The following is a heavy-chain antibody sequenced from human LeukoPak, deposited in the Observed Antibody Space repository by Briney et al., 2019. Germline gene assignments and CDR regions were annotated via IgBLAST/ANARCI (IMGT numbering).Heavy chain of an antibody. V-gene: IGHV3-53*01. CDR1: GFTVSSNY. CDR3: ARGPTYYDILTGYEAFDI. D-gene: IGHD3-9*01. Sequence: PGGSLRLSCAASGFTVSSNYMSWVRQAPGKGLEWVSVIYSGGSTYYADSVKGRFTISRDNSKNTLYLQMNSLRAEDTAVYYCARGPTYYDILTGYEAFDIWGQGTMVTVSS. J-gene: IGHJ3*02. CDR2: IYSGGST.